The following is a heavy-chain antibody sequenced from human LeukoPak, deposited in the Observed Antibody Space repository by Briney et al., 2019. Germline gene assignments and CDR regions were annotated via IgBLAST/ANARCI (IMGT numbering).Heavy chain of an antibody. D-gene: IGHD3-3*01. CDR2: MNPNSGNT. CDR3: ARRGCYDFWSGYYGYYYYYGMDV. J-gene: IGHJ6*02. V-gene: IGHV1-8*01. Sequence: ASVKVSCKASGYTFTSYDINWVRQATGQGLEWMGWMNPNSGNTGYAQKFQGRVTMTRNTSISTAYMELSSLRSEDTAVYYCARRGCYDFWSGYYGYYYYYGMDVWGQGTTVTVSS. CDR1: GYTFTSYD.